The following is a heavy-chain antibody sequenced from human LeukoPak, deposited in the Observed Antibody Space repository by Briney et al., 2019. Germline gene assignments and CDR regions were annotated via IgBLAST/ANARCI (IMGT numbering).Heavy chain of an antibody. CDR3: ARVQKGYCSGGSCYSLDY. J-gene: IGHJ4*02. CDR2: ISSSSSYI. D-gene: IGHD2-15*01. V-gene: IGHV3-21*01. CDR1: GFTFSSYS. Sequence: GGSLRLSCAASGFTFSSYSMKWVRQAPGRGLEWVSSISSSSSYIYYADSVKGRFIISRDNAKNSLYLQMNSLRAEDTAVYYCARVQKGYCSGGSCYSLDYWGQGTLVTVSS.